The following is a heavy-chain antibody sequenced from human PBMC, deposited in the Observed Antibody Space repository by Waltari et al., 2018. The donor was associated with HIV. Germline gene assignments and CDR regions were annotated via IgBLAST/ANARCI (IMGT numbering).Heavy chain of an antibody. V-gene: IGHV1-18*01. CDR2: ISAYNGNT. J-gene: IGHJ4*02. Sequence: QVQLVQSGAEVKKPGASVKVSCKASGYTLTSYGISWVRQAPGQGLEWMGWISAYNGNTNYAQKLQGRVTMTTDTSTSTAYMELRSLRSDDTAVYYCARDANYYDSSGYLAPDYWGQGTLVTVSS. CDR3: ARDANYYDSSGYLAPDY. CDR1: GYTLTSYG. D-gene: IGHD3-22*01.